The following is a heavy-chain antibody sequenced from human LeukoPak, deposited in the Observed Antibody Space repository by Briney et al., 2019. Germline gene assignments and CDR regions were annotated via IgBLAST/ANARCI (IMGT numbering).Heavy chain of an antibody. CDR2: ISGDGGST. D-gene: IGHD3-22*01. CDR3: AKGKGYYYDSSGYYALIFDY. CDR1: GFTFDDYA. Sequence: PGGSLRLSCAASGFTFDDYAMHWVRQAPGKGLEWVSLISGDGGSTYYADSVKGRFTISRDNSKNSLYLQMNSLRTEDTALYYCAKGKGYYYDSSGYYALIFDYWGQGTLVTVSS. V-gene: IGHV3-43*02. J-gene: IGHJ4*02.